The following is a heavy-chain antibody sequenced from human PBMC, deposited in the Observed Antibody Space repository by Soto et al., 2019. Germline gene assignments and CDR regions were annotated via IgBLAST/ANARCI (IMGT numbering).Heavy chain of an antibody. D-gene: IGHD6-13*01. CDR3: ARLQAAAGDNDLTFDY. Sequence: GESLKISCKGSAYNFTNYWISWVRQMPGKGLEWMGRIDPSDSYTKYSPSFQGHVTISADKSINTAYLQWSSLKASDTAMYYCARLQAAAGDNDLTFDYWGQGTLVTVSS. CDR2: IDPSDSYT. CDR1: AYNFTNYW. J-gene: IGHJ4*02. V-gene: IGHV5-10-1*01.